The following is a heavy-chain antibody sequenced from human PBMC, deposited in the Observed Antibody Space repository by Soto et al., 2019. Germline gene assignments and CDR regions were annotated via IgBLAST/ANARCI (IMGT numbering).Heavy chain of an antibody. D-gene: IGHD3-22*01. CDR3: ASTLYESSGYQHFQS. CDR1: GFTFSSYG. Sequence: GGSLRLSCAASGFTFSSYGMHWVRQAPGKGLEWVAVIWYDGSNKYYAGSVKGRFTISRDNSKNTLYLRMNSLRAEDTAVYYCASTLYESSGYQHFQSWGKGT. V-gene: IGHV3-33*01. CDR2: IWYDGSNK. J-gene: IGHJ1*01.